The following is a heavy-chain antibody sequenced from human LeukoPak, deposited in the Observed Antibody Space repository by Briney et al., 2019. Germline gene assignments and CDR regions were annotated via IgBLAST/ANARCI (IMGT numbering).Heavy chain of an antibody. V-gene: IGHV3-49*04. CDR2: ITSKAYDGTT. Sequence: GESLRLSCTASGFTFGDYAVTWVRQAPGKGLEWVGFITSKAYDGTTEYAASVKGRFTISRDDSKSIAYLQMTSLKTEDTAVYYCTRGPSLYTSSWHFDHWGQGTLVTVSS. CDR1: GFTFGDYA. D-gene: IGHD6-13*01. J-gene: IGHJ4*02. CDR3: TRGPSLYTSSWHFDH.